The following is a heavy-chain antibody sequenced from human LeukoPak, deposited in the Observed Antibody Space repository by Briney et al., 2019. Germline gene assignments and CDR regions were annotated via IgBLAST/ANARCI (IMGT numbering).Heavy chain of an antibody. CDR3: ARVRGSGGFVIDY. J-gene: IGHJ4*02. CDR2: IFPADSDP. D-gene: IGHD6-19*01. Sequence: GESLKISCKDSGYSFPSYWIGWVRQMPGKGLEWMGIIFPADSDPRYNRSFKAQVTISAAKPITPAYLQWSSLKASDTAMYYCARVRGSGGFVIDYWGQGTLVTVSS. CDR1: GYSFPSYW. V-gene: IGHV5-51*04.